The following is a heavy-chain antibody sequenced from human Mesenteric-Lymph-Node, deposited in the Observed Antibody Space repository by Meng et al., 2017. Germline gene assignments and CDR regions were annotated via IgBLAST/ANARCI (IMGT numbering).Heavy chain of an antibody. V-gene: IGHV3-23*01. J-gene: IGHJ5*02. CDR2: ITGSGGNT. CDR1: GFTFSHYA. D-gene: IGHD3-10*02. Sequence: EVQLLESGGGLVQPGGSLRLSCAASGFTFSHYAMSWVRQAPGKGLEWVSVITGSGGNTYYADSMKGRFTISRDNSKNTLYLQMNSLRAEDTAVYYCAKASTVRGFDPWGQGTLVTVSS. CDR3: AKASTVRGFDP.